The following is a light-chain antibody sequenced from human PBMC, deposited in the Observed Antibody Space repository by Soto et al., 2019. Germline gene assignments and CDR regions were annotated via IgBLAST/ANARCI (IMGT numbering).Light chain of an antibody. CDR3: QQYYSTPRT. V-gene: IGKV4-1*01. CDR2: WAS. CDR1: QSVLYSANNKNC. J-gene: IGKJ1*01. Sequence: DIVMTQSPDSLAVSLGERATINCKSSQSVLYSANNKNCLAWYQQKPGQPPKLLLYWASTRESGVPDRFSGSGSATDFNLTISSLEAEDVAVYYCQQYYSTPRTFGQGTKVEIK.